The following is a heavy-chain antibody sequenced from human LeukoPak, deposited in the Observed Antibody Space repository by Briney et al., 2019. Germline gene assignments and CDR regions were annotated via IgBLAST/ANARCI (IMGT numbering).Heavy chain of an antibody. J-gene: IGHJ4*02. V-gene: IGHV1-46*01. CDR2: IYSSAGYA. CDR1: GYIFTSYY. Sequence: ASVKVSCKASGYIFTSYYIHWVRQPPGQGLERMGIIYSSAGYANYAQTFQGRVTMAMDTSMSTVDMELSSLRSEDTAVYYCVREEEGGTFDYWGQGTLVTVSS. CDR3: VREEEGGTFDY. D-gene: IGHD3-16*01.